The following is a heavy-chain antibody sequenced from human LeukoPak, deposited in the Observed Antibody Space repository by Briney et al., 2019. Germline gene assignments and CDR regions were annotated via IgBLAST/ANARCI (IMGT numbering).Heavy chain of an antibody. CDR2: IETDGDEK. CDR1: GFTFSDYW. CDR3: ARDILSGFYTPDY. J-gene: IGHJ4*02. D-gene: IGHD5-12*01. Sequence: GGSLRLSCVASGFTFSDYWMSWVRQAPGMGLERVANIETDGDEKTYVDSVKGRFTISRDNAMNSLYLQMSSLRFEATAVYYCARDILSGFYTPDYWGRGTLVTVSS. V-gene: IGHV3-7*01.